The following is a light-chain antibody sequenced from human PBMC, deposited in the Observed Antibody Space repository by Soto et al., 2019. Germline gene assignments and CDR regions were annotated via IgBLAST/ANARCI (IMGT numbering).Light chain of an antibody. CDR3: QQRSSWPPWT. J-gene: IGKJ1*01. CDR2: DAS. CDR1: QSVSSY. Sequence: EIVLTQSPATLSLSPGERATLSCRASQSVSSYLAWYQQKPGQAPRLLIYDASNRATGIPARFSGSGSGTDFTLTISSLEPEDFAVYYRQQRSSWPPWTFGQGTKVEIK. V-gene: IGKV3-11*01.